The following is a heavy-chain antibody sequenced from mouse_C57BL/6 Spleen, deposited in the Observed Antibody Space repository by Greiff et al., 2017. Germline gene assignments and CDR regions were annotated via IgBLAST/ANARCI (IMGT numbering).Heavy chain of an antibody. V-gene: IGHV1-82*01. Sequence: VQLQQSGPELVKPGASVKISCKASGYAFSSSWMNWVKQRPGKGLEWIGRIYPGDGDTNYNGKFKGKATLTADKSSSTAYMQLSSLTSEDSAVYCCADGSSFYWYFDVWGTGTTVTVSS. D-gene: IGHD1-1*01. CDR3: ADGSSFYWYFDV. J-gene: IGHJ1*03. CDR2: IYPGDGDT. CDR1: GYAFSSSW.